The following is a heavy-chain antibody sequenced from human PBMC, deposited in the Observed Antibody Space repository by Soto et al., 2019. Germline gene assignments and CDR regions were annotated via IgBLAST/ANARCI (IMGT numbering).Heavy chain of an antibody. CDR3: ARDGFTTMVRGVSDAFDI. CDR2: ISSSSSYI. CDR1: GFTFSSYS. D-gene: IGHD3-10*01. Sequence: GGSLRLSCAASGFTFSSYSMNWVRQAPGKGLEWVSSISSSSSYIYYADSVKGRFTISRDNAKNSLYLQMNSLRAEDTAVYYCARDGFTTMVRGVSDAFDIWGQGTMVTVSS. J-gene: IGHJ3*02. V-gene: IGHV3-21*01.